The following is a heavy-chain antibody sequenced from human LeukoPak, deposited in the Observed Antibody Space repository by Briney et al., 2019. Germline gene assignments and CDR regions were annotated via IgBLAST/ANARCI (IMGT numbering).Heavy chain of an antibody. J-gene: IGHJ3*02. V-gene: IGHV3-23*01. Sequence: GGSLRLSCVASGFTFSSYAMSWVRQAPGKGLEWVSAISGSGGSTYYADSVKGRFTISRDNSKNTLYLQMNSLRAEDTAVYYCAKDWSGPNAFDIWGQGTMVTVSS. D-gene: IGHD3-3*01. CDR3: AKDWSGPNAFDI. CDR2: ISGSGGST. CDR1: GFTFSSYA.